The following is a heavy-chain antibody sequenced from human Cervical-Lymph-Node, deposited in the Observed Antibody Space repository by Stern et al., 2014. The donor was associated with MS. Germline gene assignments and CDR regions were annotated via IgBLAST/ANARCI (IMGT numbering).Heavy chain of an antibody. J-gene: IGHJ5*02. V-gene: IGHV1-69*01. CDR3: ALSSETSDRWYSLGYDL. D-gene: IGHD6-13*01. CDR2: SFPVVGTP. Sequence: VQLVESGAEVMKPGSSLKVSCKASGGTFSKFPISWVRQAPGQGLEWMAWSFPVVGTPTYAQEFRGRVTITADVSTSTVYMELSSLRSDDTAVYYCALSSETSDRWYSLGYDLWGQGTLVTVSS. CDR1: GGTFSKFP.